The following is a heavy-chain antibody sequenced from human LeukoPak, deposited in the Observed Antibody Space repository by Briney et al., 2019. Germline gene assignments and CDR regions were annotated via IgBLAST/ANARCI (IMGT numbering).Heavy chain of an antibody. J-gene: IGHJ4*02. Sequence: PGGSLRLSCAASGFTFTAYSMNWVRQAPGEGLEWVSTISGGSSSTYYADSVKGRFTISRDNSKNTLYLQMNSLRAEDTAVYFCVKYGSGATMRAGWGQGTLVTVSS. CDR2: ISGGSSST. CDR3: VKYGSGATMRAG. V-gene: IGHV3-23*01. CDR1: GFTFTAYS. D-gene: IGHD3-10*01.